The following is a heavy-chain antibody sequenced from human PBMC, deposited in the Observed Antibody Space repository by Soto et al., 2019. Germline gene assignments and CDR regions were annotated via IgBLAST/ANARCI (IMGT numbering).Heavy chain of an antibody. CDR2: ISWDGGST. V-gene: IGHV3-43D*04. J-gene: IGHJ6*02. Sequence: GGSLRLSCAASGFTFDDYAMHWVRQAPGKGLEWVSLISWDGGSTYYADSVKGRFTISRDNSKNSLYLQMNSLRAEDTALYYCAKDIRTAAGRHYGMDVWGQGATVTVSS. D-gene: IGHD6-13*01. CDR3: AKDIRTAAGRHYGMDV. CDR1: GFTFDDYA.